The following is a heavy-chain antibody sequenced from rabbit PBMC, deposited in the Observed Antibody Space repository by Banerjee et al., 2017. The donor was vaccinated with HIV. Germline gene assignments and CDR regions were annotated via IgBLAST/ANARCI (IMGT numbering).Heavy chain of an antibody. D-gene: IGHD2-1*01. V-gene: IGHV1S45*01. J-gene: IGHJ4*01. CDR2: INSNTGNT. CDR1: GFSFNNNYV. CDR3: AREDDDYGDWNL. Sequence: QEQLEESGGGLVQPGGSLKLSCKASGFSFNNNYVMCWVRQAPGKGLEWIACINSNTGNTVYASWAKGRFTISKTSSTTVTLQMTSLTAADTATYFCAREDDDYGDWNLWGPGTLVTVS.